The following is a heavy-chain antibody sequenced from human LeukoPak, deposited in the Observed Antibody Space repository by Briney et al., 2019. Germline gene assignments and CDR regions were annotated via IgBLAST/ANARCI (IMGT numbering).Heavy chain of an antibody. V-gene: IGHV1-2*02. CDR1: GYTFTGYY. Sequence: ASVKVSCKASGYTFTGYYMHWVRQAPGQGLEWMGWINPNSGGTNYAQKFQGRVTMTRDTSISTAYMELSRLRSDDTAVYYCAREHCSGGSCYSRLDYWGQGTLSPSPQ. CDR3: AREHCSGGSCYSRLDY. J-gene: IGHJ4*02. CDR2: INPNSGGT. D-gene: IGHD2-15*01.